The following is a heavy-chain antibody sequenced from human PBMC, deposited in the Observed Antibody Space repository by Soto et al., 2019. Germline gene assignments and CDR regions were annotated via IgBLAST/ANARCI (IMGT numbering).Heavy chain of an antibody. CDR1: GGSISTYF. Sequence: PSETLSLTCTVSGGSISTYFWSWIRQPPGKGPEWLGYINYSGNTNYNPSLKNRATMSIDTSKKEFSLKLRSVTATDTAVYYCARDLSRDILTGNDAFDIWGQGTMVTVSS. J-gene: IGHJ3*02. D-gene: IGHD3-9*01. CDR2: INYSGNT. V-gene: IGHV4-59*01. CDR3: ARDLSRDILTGNDAFDI.